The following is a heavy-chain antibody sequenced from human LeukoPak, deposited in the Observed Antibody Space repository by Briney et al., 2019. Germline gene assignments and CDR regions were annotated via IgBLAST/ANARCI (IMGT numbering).Heavy chain of an antibody. D-gene: IGHD4-17*01. CDR2: IYYSGST. Sequence: SETLSLTCTVSGGSISSGGYYWSWIRQHPGKGLEWIGYIYYSGSTYYNPSLKSRVTISVDTSKNQFSLKLSSVTAADTAVYYCARKRYYGDYVFDYWGQGTLVTVSS. CDR1: GGSISSGGYY. V-gene: IGHV4-31*03. CDR3: ARKRYYGDYVFDY. J-gene: IGHJ4*02.